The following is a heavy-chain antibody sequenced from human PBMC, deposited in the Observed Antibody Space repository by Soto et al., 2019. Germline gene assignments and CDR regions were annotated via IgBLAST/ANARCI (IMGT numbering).Heavy chain of an antibody. J-gene: IGHJ5*01. CDR1: GFTFSSYG. CDR3: AKAVSGTTNGFDS. V-gene: IGHV3-30*18. D-gene: IGHD3-10*01. Sequence: QVQLVESGGGVVQPGRSLRLSCAASGFTFSSYGMHWIRQAPGKGLEWVALISYDGSNKYYADAVKGRFTISRDNSKKTLFLQMNSLRADDTAVYYCAKAVSGTTNGFDSWGQGTLVTVSS. CDR2: ISYDGSNK.